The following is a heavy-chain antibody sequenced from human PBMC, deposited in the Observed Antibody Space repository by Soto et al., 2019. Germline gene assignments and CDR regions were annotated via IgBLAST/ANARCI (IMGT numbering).Heavy chain of an antibody. V-gene: IGHV4-34*01. CDR2: INHSGST. Sequence: PSETLSLTCAVYGGSFSGYYWSWIRQPPGKGLEWIGEINHSGSTNYNPSLKSRVTISVDTSKNQFSLQLSSVTAADTAAYYCARVVEDIVVAVAATPASSFDYWGQGTLVTVSS. CDR1: GGSFSGYY. CDR3: ARVVEDIVVAVAATPASSFDY. D-gene: IGHD2-15*01. J-gene: IGHJ4*02.